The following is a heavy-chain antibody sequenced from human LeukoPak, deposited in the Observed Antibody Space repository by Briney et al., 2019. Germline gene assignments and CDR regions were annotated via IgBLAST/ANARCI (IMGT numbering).Heavy chain of an antibody. CDR3: ARGRDYYDSSGYYPVNFDY. Sequence: GESLKISCAASGFTFSSYAMHWVRQAPGKGLEWVAVISYDGSNKYYADSVKGRFTISRDNSKNTLYLQMNSLRAEDTAVYYCARGRDYYDSSGYYPVNFDYWGQGTLVTVSS. CDR2: ISYDGSNK. CDR1: GFTFSSYA. J-gene: IGHJ4*02. D-gene: IGHD3-22*01. V-gene: IGHV3-30*04.